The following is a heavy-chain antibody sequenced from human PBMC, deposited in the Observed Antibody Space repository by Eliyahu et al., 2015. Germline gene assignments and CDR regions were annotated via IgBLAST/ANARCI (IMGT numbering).Heavy chain of an antibody. CDR3: AKAPRSGNWSPNL. V-gene: IGHV3-23*01. CDR1: GFXFSSYA. J-gene: IGHJ5*02. Sequence: EVQLLESGGGLVQPGGSLRLSCAASGFXFSSYAMSWGRHAPGKGREWVSVISSSSGDIYYADSVKGRFTISRDNSKNTLYLQINSLRAEDAAVYYCAKAPRSGNWSPNLWGQGTLVTVSS. D-gene: IGHD6-25*01. CDR2: ISSSSGDI.